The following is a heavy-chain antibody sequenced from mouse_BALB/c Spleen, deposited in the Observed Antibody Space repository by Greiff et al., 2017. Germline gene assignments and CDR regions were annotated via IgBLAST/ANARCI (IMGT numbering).Heavy chain of an antibody. V-gene: IGHV1S56*01. CDR1: GYTFTSYY. D-gene: IGHD1-3*01. CDR2: IYPGNVNT. Sequence: QVQLQQSGPELVKPGASVRISCKASGYTFTSYYIHWVKQRPGQGLEWIGWIYPGNVNTKYNEKFKGKATLTADKSSSTAYMQLSSLTSEDSAVYFCAREWGAYWGQGTLVTVSA. J-gene: IGHJ3*01. CDR3: AREWGAY.